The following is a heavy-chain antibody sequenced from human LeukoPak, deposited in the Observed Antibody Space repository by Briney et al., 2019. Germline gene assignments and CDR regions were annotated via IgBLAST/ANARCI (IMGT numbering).Heavy chain of an antibody. J-gene: IGHJ4*02. Sequence: ASVKVSCKASGYTFTNYGISWVRQAPGQGLEWMGWISAYNGYTDYAQKLQFRVTMTTDTSTSTAYMELRSLRSDDTAVYYCAREHSSSWDQFDYWGQGTLVTVSS. CDR3: AREHSSSWDQFDY. V-gene: IGHV1-18*01. D-gene: IGHD6-13*01. CDR2: ISAYNGYT. CDR1: GYTFTNYG.